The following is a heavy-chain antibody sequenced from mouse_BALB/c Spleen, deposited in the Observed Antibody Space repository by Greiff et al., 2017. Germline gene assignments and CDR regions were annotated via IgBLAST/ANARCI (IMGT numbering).Heavy chain of an antibody. CDR2: IRNKANGYTT. Sequence: EVQLMESGGGLVQPGGSLRLSCATSGFTFTDYYMSWVRQPPGKALEWLGFIRNKANGYTTEYSASVKGRFTISRDNSQSILYLQMNTLRAEDSATYYCARTYGNYEYFDVWGAGTTVTVSS. D-gene: IGHD2-10*02. CDR3: ARTYGNYEYFDV. CDR1: GFTFTDYY. J-gene: IGHJ1*01. V-gene: IGHV7-3*02.